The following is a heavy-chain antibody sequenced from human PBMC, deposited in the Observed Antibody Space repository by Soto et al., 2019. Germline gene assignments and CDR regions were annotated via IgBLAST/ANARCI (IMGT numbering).Heavy chain of an antibody. CDR1: GFSLSNVRMG. Sequence: SGPTLVNPTETLTLTCTVSGFSLSNVRMGVSWIRQPPGKALEWLAHIFSNDEKSYNTSLKSRLTISKDTSKSQVVLTMTNMDPVDTATYFCARLNVTAIENYLYSVDVWGQGTTVTVSS. CDR2: IFSNDEK. V-gene: IGHV2-26*01. CDR3: ARLNVTAIENYLYSVDV. J-gene: IGHJ6*02. D-gene: IGHD2-8*01.